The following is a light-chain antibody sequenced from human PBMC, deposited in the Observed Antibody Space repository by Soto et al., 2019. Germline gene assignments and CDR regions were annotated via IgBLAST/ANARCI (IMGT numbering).Light chain of an antibody. CDR1: QSFSSY. J-gene: IGKJ4*02. CDR2: DAS. V-gene: IGKV3-11*01. CDR3: QQRSNWPPLT. Sequence: IVLPQSPATLSLSPGERATLSCSASQSFSSYLSWYQQKPGQAPRLLIYDASNRATGIPARFSGSGSGTDFTLPISSLEPEDFAVYYCQQRSNWPPLTVGGGTKVEIK.